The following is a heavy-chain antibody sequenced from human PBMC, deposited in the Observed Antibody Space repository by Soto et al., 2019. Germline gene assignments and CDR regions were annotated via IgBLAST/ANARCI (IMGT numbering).Heavy chain of an antibody. CDR1: GGTFSSYA. CDR3: ARSVDGQLDYSYYGMDV. Sequence: ASVKVSCKASGGTFSSYAISWVRQAPGQGLEWMGGIIPIFGTANYAQKFQGRVTITADESTSTAYMELSSLRSEDTAVYYCARSVDGQLDYSYYGMDVGGQGTTVTVSS. D-gene: IGHD6-6*01. V-gene: IGHV1-69*13. CDR2: IIPIFGTA. J-gene: IGHJ6*02.